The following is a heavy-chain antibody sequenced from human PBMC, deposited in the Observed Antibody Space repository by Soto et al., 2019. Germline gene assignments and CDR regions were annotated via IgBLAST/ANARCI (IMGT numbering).Heavy chain of an antibody. V-gene: IGHV4-4*02. Sequence: QVQLQESGPGLVRPSGALSVTCAVSGDSISRSHWWSWVRQSPGKGLEWIGEISHSGITYYNPSLKSRVTISGDKSKNQPSLTLTSVTAADTAVYYCARVRYDRSGFDHWGQGTLVSVSS. J-gene: IGHJ4*02. CDR3: ARVRYDRSGFDH. CDR1: GDSISRSHW. D-gene: IGHD3-22*01. CDR2: ISHSGIT.